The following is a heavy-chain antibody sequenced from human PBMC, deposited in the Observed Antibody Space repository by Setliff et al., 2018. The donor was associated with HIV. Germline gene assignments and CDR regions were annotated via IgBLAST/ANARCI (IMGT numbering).Heavy chain of an antibody. CDR1: AGAIRSYY. CDR2: IFYGGNA. V-gene: IGHV4-59*08. CDR3: ARARSDWYNVRPYYFDL. D-gene: IGHD6-19*01. J-gene: IGHJ4*02. Sequence: SETLSLTCTVSAGAIRSYYWSWIRQSPGKGLEWIGYIFYGGNANYSPSLKGRVTMSLDTSKNQFSLTLSSVTAADTAVYYCARARSDWYNVRPYYFDLWGQGTPVTVSS.